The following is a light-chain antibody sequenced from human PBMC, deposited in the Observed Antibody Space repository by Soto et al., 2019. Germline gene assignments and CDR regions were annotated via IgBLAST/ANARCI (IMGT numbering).Light chain of an antibody. CDR1: QSVSSY. CDR3: QQRSTWPQT. V-gene: IGKV3-11*01. J-gene: IGKJ2*01. Sequence: EIVLTQSPATLSLSPGERATLSCRASQSVSSYLAWYQQKPGQAPRLLIYDASNRATGIPARFSGSGSGTYFTLTISSLEPEDFAVYYCQQRSTWPQTFGQGTKREIK. CDR2: DAS.